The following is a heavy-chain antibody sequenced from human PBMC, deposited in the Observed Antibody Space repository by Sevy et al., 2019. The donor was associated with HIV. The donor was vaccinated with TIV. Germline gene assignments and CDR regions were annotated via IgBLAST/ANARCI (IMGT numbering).Heavy chain of an antibody. CDR2: IIPIFGTA. D-gene: IGHD3-3*01. J-gene: IGHJ6*02. Sequence: ASVQVSCKASGGTFSSYAISWVRQAPGQGLEWMGGIIPIFGTANYVQKFQGRVTITADESTSTAYMELSSLRSEDTAVYYCARGTVYDFWSGSNPHYYYGMDVWGQGTTVTVSS. CDR1: GGTFSSYA. CDR3: ARGTVYDFWSGSNPHYYYGMDV. V-gene: IGHV1-69*13.